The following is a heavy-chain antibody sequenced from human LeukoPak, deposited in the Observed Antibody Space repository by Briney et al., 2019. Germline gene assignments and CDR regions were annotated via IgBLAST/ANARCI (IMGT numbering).Heavy chain of an antibody. CDR3: ARRTGTTDNAFDI. D-gene: IGHD1-7*01. CDR1: GGSISNYY. Sequence: PSETLSLTCSVSGGSISNYYLNWIRQIPGKGLEWIGYVFYTGITDYNPSLKSRVSISADTSKNQFSLMLTSVTAADTAMYYCARRTGTTDNAFDIWGQGTMVTVSS. CDR2: VFYTGIT. J-gene: IGHJ3*02. V-gene: IGHV4-59*01.